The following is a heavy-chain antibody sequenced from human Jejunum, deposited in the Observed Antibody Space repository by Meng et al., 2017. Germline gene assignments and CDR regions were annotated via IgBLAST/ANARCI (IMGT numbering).Heavy chain of an antibody. CDR1: GFTLSSYW. D-gene: IGHD1-26*01. CDR2: INSDGTSP. J-gene: IGHJ4*02. CDR3: TRVVGGAYGVFDS. V-gene: IGHV3-74*01. Sequence: GESLKISCAASGFTLSSYWMHWVRQAPGKGLVWVSRINSDGTSPTYADSVKGRFIISRDNAKNTLYLQMNRLTAEDTAVYYGTRVVGGAYGVFDSWGLGALVTVSS.